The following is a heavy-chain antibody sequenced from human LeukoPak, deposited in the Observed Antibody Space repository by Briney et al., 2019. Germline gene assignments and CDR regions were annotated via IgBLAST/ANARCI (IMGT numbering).Heavy chain of an antibody. CDR3: AREPTSMGSDY. V-gene: IGHV3-21*01. Sequence: GGSLRLSCAASGFTFSRYSMNWVRQAAGKGLEWVSSLSSISSYIYYVDSVKGRFTISRDNARNSLFLQMNSLRADDAAVYYCAREPTSMGSDYWGQGTLVTVSS. CDR2: LSSISSYI. J-gene: IGHJ4*02. CDR1: GFTFSRYS. D-gene: IGHD5-18*01.